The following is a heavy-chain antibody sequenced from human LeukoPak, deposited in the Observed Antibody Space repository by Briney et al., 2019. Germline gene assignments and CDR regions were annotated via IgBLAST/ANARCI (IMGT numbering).Heavy chain of an antibody. Sequence: PGGSLRLSCAASGFTFSSYGMSWVRQAPGKGLDWVSGISNSGGSTYYADSVKGRFTISRDNSKNTLYLQMNSLRAEDTALYYCAKDRNSGNYYQTGDFHYWGQGTLVTVSS. D-gene: IGHD1-26*01. CDR1: GFTFSSYG. CDR2: ISNSGGST. V-gene: IGHV3-23*01. CDR3: AKDRNSGNYYQTGDFHY. J-gene: IGHJ4*02.